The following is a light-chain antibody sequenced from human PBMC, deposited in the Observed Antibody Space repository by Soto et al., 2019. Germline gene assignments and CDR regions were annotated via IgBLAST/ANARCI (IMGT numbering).Light chain of an antibody. CDR3: QQYDTYSRT. CDR1: QSINTW. J-gene: IGKJ1*01. CDR2: DAS. Sequence: DIQMTQSPSTLSASVGDRVTVTCRASQSINTWLAWYQQKPGKAPKLLIYDASSLQSGVPSRFTGCGSGTEFTLTISSLQPDDFATYYCQQYDTYSRTFGQGTKVDIK. V-gene: IGKV1-5*01.